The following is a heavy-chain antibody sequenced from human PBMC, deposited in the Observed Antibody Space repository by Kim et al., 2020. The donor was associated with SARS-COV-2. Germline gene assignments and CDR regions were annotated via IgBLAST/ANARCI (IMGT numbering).Heavy chain of an antibody. Sequence: TDHVDSVEGRFTISRDKSKNTLYLQMKTLRADDTAIYYCIKVGWGWIWDNWGQGTRVTVSS. V-gene: IGHV3-23*01. J-gene: IGHJ4*02. CDR2: T. CDR3: IKVGWGWIWDN. D-gene: IGHD2-21*01.